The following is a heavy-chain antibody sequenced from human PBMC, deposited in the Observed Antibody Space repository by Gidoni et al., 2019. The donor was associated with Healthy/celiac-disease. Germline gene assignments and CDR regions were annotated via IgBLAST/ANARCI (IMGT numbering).Heavy chain of an antibody. V-gene: IGHV3-53*01. CDR3: ARDNYYDSSGSDY. Sequence: EVQLVESGGGLIQPGGSLRLSCAASGFTVSSNYSSWVRQAPGKGLELVSVIYSGGSTYYADSVKGRFTISRDNSKNTLYLQMNSLRAEDTAVYYCARDNYYDSSGSDYWGQGTLVTVSS. CDR2: IYSGGST. J-gene: IGHJ4*02. D-gene: IGHD3-22*01. CDR1: GFTVSSNY.